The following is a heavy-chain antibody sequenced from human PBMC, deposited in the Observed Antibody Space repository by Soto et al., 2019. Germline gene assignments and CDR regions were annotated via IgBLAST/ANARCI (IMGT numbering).Heavy chain of an antibody. J-gene: IGHJ4*02. D-gene: IGHD6-6*01. CDR3: ARGVAYSSSSPQYYFDY. Sequence: PSETLSLTCAVYGGSFSGYYWSWIRQPPGKGLEWIGEINHSGSTNYNPSLKCRVTIPVDTSKNQFSLKLSSVTAADTAVYYCARGVAYSSSSPQYYFDYWGQGTLVTVS. CDR2: INHSGST. V-gene: IGHV4-34*01. CDR1: GGSFSGYY.